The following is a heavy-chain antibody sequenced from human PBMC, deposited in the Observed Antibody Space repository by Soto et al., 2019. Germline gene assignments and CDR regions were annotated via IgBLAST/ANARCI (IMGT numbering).Heavy chain of an antibody. CDR2: IFYTGNT. CDR1: GGSISYNSYY. CDR3: ARLVVVAPVANA. D-gene: IGHD2-2*01. J-gene: IGHJ5*02. V-gene: IGHV4-39*01. Sequence: QLKLQESGPGLVKPSETLSLTCSVSGGSISYNSYYWGWIRQPPGKGLEWVGGIFYTGNTYYSPSLKDRVTISVDTSKNSFSLNLTSVTAADTAVYFCARLVVVAPVANAWGQGTLVTVSS.